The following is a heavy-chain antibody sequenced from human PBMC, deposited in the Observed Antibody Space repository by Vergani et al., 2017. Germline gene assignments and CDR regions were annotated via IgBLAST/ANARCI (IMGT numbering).Heavy chain of an antibody. D-gene: IGHD6-13*01. Sequence: EVQLVESGGGLLKPGESLRLSCAVSGFPFSGSYMTWVRQAPGKGLEWVSGLTASGSGISYADSVRGRFTISRDNSKNTLFLQMDSLRAEDTAVYYCAKDRVPAAGPYYFDYWGQGSLVTVSS. CDR3: AKDRVPAAGPYYFDY. CDR1: GFPFSGSY. CDR2: LTASGSGI. J-gene: IGHJ4*02. V-gene: IGHV3-23*04.